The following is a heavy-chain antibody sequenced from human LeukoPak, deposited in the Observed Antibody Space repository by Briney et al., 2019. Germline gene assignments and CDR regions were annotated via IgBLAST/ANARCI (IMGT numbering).Heavy chain of an antibody. Sequence: GGSLRLSCAASGFTFSHYWMTWVRQAPGKGLEWVAKIKEDESATYYLDSVKGRFTLSRDNAKNSLYLQMNSLRVEDTAVYYCARGSGWYDYWGQGTLVTVSS. J-gene: IGHJ4*02. CDR2: IKEDESAT. V-gene: IGHV3-7*05. CDR3: ARGSGWYDY. D-gene: IGHD6-19*01. CDR1: GFTFSHYW.